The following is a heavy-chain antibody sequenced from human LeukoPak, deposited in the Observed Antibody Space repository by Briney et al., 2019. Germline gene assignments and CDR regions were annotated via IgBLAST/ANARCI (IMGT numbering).Heavy chain of an antibody. Sequence: KPSETLSLTCTVSGGSISSYYWSWIRQPPGKGLEWIGYIYHSGSTNYNPSLKSRVTMSVDTSKNQFSLNLSSVTAADTAVYYCARRAYSSGCYWFDPWGQGTLVTVPS. CDR3: ARRAYSSGCYWFDP. V-gene: IGHV4-59*08. J-gene: IGHJ5*02. CDR2: IYHSGST. D-gene: IGHD6-19*01. CDR1: GGSISSYY.